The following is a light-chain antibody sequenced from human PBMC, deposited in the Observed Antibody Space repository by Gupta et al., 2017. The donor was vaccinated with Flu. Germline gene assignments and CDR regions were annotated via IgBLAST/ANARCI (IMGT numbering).Light chain of an antibody. CDR3: QQSYSTLMYT. CDR1: QSIRSY. CDR2: AAS. V-gene: IGKV1-39*01. J-gene: IGKJ2*01. Sequence: DRVTITCRASQSIRSYLNWYQQKPGKAPKLLIYAASSLQSGVPSRFSGSGSGTDFTLTIRSLQPEDFATYYCQQSYSTLMYTFGQGTNLEIK.